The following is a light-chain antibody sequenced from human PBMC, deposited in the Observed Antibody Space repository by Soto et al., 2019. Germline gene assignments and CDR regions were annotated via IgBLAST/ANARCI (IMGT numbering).Light chain of an antibody. CDR3: CLYVGATTYV. V-gene: IGLV2-14*01. CDR2: EVN. J-gene: IGLJ1*01. CDR1: SSDIGGSDF. Sequence: QSALTQPASVSGSPGQSITISCTGTSSDIGGSDFVSWYQQHPGKAPKLVMSEVNNRPSGVSSRFSGSKSGNTASLTISGLQAEDEADYYCCLYVGATTYVFGTGTKLTVL.